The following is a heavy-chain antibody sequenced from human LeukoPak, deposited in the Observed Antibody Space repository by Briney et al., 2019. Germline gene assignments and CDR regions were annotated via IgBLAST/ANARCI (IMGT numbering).Heavy chain of an antibody. CDR2: ISSRGGGT. CDR3: ATWRDKAAVS. CDR1: GFTFSSYA. Sequence: GGSLRLSCAASGFTFSSYAMSWVRQAPGKGLEWVSAISSRGGGTYYADSVKGRFTISRDNSKNTLYLQMNSLRGEDTAVYYCATWRDKAAVSWGQGTLVTVSS. V-gene: IGHV3-23*01. D-gene: IGHD6-13*01. J-gene: IGHJ5*02.